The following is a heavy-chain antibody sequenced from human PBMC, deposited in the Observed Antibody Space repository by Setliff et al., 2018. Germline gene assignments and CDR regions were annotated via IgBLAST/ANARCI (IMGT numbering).Heavy chain of an antibody. V-gene: IGHV1-69*01. D-gene: IGHD4-17*01. J-gene: IGHJ4*02. CDR3: VRGGRTLTTLPPSPPFAY. CDR2: IIPTLLGPA. CDR1: GGTFSSYG. Sequence: VKVSCKTSGGTFSSYGFSWVRQAPGQGLEWMGGIIPTLLGPANYAQKFQGRVTITADESTSTAYMELSSLRSEDRAIYHCVRGGRTLTTLPPSPPFAYWGQGTLVTVSS.